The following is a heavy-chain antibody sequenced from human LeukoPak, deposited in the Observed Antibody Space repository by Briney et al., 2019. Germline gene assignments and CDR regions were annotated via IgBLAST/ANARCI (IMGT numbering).Heavy chain of an antibody. CDR1: AFTFSSYA. CDR3: AGRYDSSGYPLH. Sequence: AGSLRLSCAASAFTFSSYAMHCVRQAPGKGLEWVSVIYSGGTTYYADSIKGRFTISRDNSKNTLYLQMNSLRAEDTAAYYCAGRYDSSGYPLHWGQGTLVSVS. CDR2: IYSGGTT. V-gene: IGHV3-53*01. D-gene: IGHD3-22*01. J-gene: IGHJ4*02.